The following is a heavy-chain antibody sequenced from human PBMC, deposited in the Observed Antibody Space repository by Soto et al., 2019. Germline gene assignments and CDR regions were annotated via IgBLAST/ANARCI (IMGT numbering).Heavy chain of an antibody. CDR3: ASSAFWSGYEGGEFDY. CDR1: GGSISSYY. CDR2: IYYSGST. Sequence: ETLSLTCTVSGGSISSYYWSWIRQPPGKGLEWIGYIYYSGSTNYNPSLKSRVTISVDTSKNQFSLKLSSVTAADTAVYYCASSAFWSGYEGGEFDYWGQGTLVTVSS. J-gene: IGHJ4*02. D-gene: IGHD3-3*01. V-gene: IGHV4-59*01.